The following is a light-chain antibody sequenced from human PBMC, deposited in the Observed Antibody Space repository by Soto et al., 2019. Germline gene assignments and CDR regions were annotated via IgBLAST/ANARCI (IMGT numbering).Light chain of an antibody. CDR1: SSDVGGYRF. J-gene: IGLJ2*01. Sequence: QSVLTQPDSVSGSPGQSITISCTGTSSDVGGYRFVSWYQQHPGKAPKLMIYEVSNRPSGVSNRFSGSKSGNTASLTISGLQAEDEADYYCISYTSSNTRVFGGGTKVTVL. V-gene: IGLV2-14*01. CDR3: ISYTSSNTRV. CDR2: EVS.